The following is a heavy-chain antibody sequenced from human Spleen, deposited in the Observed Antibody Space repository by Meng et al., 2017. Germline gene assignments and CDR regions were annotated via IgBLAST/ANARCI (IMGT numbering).Heavy chain of an antibody. V-gene: IGHV4-61*08. CDR1: GGSVRSSDYQ. Sequence: HVQLQESGPGRVRTSETLSLICTVSGGSVRSSDYQWSWIRQPPGKGLEWIGFASTNYNPSLKSRLTISLDTSKNQFSLKLTSVTAADTAVYYCARDYWGSLDYWGQGILVTVSS. CDR2: AST. CDR3: ARDYWGSLDY. D-gene: IGHD7-27*01. J-gene: IGHJ4*02.